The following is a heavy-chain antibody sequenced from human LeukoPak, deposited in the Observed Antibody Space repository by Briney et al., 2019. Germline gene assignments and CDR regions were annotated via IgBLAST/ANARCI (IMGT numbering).Heavy chain of an antibody. J-gene: IGHJ4*02. D-gene: IGHD1-26*01. CDR3: VVGATPYYFDY. CDR2: ISSSGSTI. V-gene: IGHV3-11*01. Sequence: GGSLRLSCAASGFTFSDYYMSWIRQAPGKGLEWVSYISSSGSTIYYADSVKGRFTISRDNAKNSLYLQMNSLRAEDTAVYYCVVGATPYYFDYWGQGTLVTVSS. CDR1: GFTFSDYY.